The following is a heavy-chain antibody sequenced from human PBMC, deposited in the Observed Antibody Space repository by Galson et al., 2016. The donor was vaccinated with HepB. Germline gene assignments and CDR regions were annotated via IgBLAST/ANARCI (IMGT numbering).Heavy chain of an antibody. D-gene: IGHD1-14*01. CDR3: ARSISPSLPDY. Sequence: PALVKPTQTLTLTCTFSGFSLSTSGMCVSWIRQPPGKALEWLARIDWDEDEYYSTSLKTRLSISMDTSKNQVVLTMTNMDPVDTATYYCARSISPSLPDYWGQGTLVTVSS. J-gene: IGHJ4*02. CDR1: GFSLSTSGMC. V-gene: IGHV2-70*11. CDR2: IDWDEDE.